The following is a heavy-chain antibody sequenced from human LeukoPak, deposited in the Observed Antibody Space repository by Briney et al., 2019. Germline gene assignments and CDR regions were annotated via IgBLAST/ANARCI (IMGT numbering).Heavy chain of an antibody. V-gene: IGHV4-4*07. CDR3: ARGEGGITGTTGFDP. CDR1: GGSISSYY. D-gene: IGHD1-7*01. J-gene: IGHJ5*02. Sequence: KPSETLSLTCTVSGGSISSYYWSWIRQPAGKGLGWIGRIYTSGSTNYNPSLKSRVTMSVDTSKNQFSLKLSSVTAADTAVYYCARGEGGITGTTGFDPWGQGTLVTVSS. CDR2: IYTSGST.